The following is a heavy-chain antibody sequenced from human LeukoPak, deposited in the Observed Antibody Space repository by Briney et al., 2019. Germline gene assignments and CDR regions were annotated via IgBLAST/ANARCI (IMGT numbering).Heavy chain of an antibody. V-gene: IGHV4-59*01. J-gene: IGHJ6*02. CDR2: IYYSGST. Sequence: SETLSLTCTVSGGSISSYYWSWIRQPPGKGLEWIGYIYYSGSTNYNPSLKSRVTISVDTSKNQFSLKLSSVTAADTAVYYGARATKGYYYGMDVWGQGTTVTVSS. CDR1: GGSISSYY. CDR3: ARATKGYYYGMDV.